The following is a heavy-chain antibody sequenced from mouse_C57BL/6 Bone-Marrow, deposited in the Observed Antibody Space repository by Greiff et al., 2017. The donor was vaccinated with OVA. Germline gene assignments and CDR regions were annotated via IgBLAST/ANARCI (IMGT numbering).Heavy chain of an antibody. D-gene: IGHD4-1*01. CDR1: GFTFSDFY. CDR3: ARGLGRGYFDV. CDR2: SRNKANDYTT. J-gene: IGHJ1*03. Sequence: EVMLVESGGGLVQSGRSLRLSCATSGFTFSDFYMEWVRQAPGKGLEWIAASRNKANDYTTEYSASVKGRFIVSRDTSQSILYLQMNALRAEDTAIYYCARGLGRGYFDVWGTGTTVTVSS. V-gene: IGHV7-1*01.